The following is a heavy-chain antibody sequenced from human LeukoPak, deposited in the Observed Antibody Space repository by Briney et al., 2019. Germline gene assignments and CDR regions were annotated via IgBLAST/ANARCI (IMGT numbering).Heavy chain of an antibody. V-gene: IGHV3-21*01. CDR2: ISSSSSYI. D-gene: IGHD5-18*01. CDR1: GFTFSSYS. CDR3: ARAHPGYSYGSRYYFDY. J-gene: IGHJ4*02. Sequence: GGSLRLSCAASGFTFSSYSMNWVRQAPGKGPEWVSSISSSSSYIYYADSVKGRFTISRDNAKNSLYLQMNSLRAEDTAVYYCARAHPGYSYGSRYYFDYWGQGTLVTVSS.